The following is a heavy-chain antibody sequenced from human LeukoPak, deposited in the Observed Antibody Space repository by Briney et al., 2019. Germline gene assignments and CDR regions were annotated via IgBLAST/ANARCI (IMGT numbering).Heavy chain of an antibody. CDR3: ASGYCSGGSCYPFDAFDI. V-gene: IGHV4-30-2*01. CDR1: GGSISSGGYS. Sequence: SETLSLTCAVSGGSISSGGYSWSWIRQPPGKGLEWIGYIYHSGSTYCNPSLKSRVTISVDRSKNQFSLKLSSVTAADTAVYYCASGYCSGGSCYPFDAFDIWGQGTMVTVSS. CDR2: IYHSGST. D-gene: IGHD2-15*01. J-gene: IGHJ3*02.